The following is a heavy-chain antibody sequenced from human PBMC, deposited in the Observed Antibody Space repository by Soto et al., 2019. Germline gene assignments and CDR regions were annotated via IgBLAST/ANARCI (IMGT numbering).Heavy chain of an antibody. D-gene: IGHD3-10*02. CDR2: INADNGDS. CDR3: GREDRVLIPVFIMFYALDV. J-gene: IGHJ6*02. Sequence: QVHLVQSGAEVKEPGASVKVSCTASGYTFTKYSLHWVRQAPGQGLEWMGWINADNGDSKSSQKFQGRVTITRDTSARTAYRELSGLGSEVTAVYYCGREDRVLIPVFIMFYALDVWGQGTTVIVSS. CDR1: GYTFTKYS. V-gene: IGHV1-3*01.